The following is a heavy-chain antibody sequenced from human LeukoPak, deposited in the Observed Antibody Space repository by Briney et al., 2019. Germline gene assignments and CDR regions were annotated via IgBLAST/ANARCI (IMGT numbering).Heavy chain of an antibody. D-gene: IGHD3-22*01. V-gene: IGHV4-4*07. CDR3: ARVRTMIEYYMDV. CDR2: IYTSGCT. Sequence: AETLSLTCTVSGGSISSYYWSWIRQPAGKGLEWIGRIYTSGCTNYNPSLKSRVTMSVDTSKNQFSLKLSSVTAADTAVYYCARVRTMIEYYMDVWGKGTTVTVSS. J-gene: IGHJ6*03. CDR1: GGSISSYY.